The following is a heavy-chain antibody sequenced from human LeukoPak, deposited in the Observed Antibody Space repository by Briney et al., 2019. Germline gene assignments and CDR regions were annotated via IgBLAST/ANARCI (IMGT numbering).Heavy chain of an antibody. V-gene: IGHV3-49*04. CDR1: GFTFSSYG. D-gene: IGHD3-22*01. Sequence: GGSLRLSCAASGFTFSSYGMTWVRQAPGKGLEWVGFIRSKAYGGTTEYAASVKGRFTISRDDSKSIAYLQMNSLKTEDTAVYYCTREVGEYDSSAYYLDYWGQGTLVTVSS. CDR3: TREVGEYDSSAYYLDY. CDR2: IRSKAYGGTT. J-gene: IGHJ4*02.